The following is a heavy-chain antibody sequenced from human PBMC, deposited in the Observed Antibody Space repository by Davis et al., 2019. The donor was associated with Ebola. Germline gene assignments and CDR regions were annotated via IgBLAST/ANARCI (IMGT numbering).Heavy chain of an antibody. D-gene: IGHD3-22*01. CDR1: GYTFTSYY. J-gene: IGHJ6*02. CDR2: INPSGGST. Sequence: ASVKVSCKASGYTFTSYYMHWVRQPPGQGLEWMGIINPSGGSTSYAQKFQGRVTMTRDTSTSTVYMELSSLRSEDTAVYYCARDFESTSSMIFNGMDVWGQGTTVTVSS. CDR3: ARDFESTSSMIFNGMDV. V-gene: IGHV1-46*01.